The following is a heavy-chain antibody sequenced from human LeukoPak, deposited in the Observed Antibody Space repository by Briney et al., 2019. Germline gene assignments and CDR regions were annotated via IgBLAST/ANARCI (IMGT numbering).Heavy chain of an antibody. V-gene: IGHV4-34*01. CDR1: GGSFSGYY. Sequence: PSETLSLTCAVYGGSFSGYYWSWIRQPPGKGLEWIGEINHSGSTNYNPSLKSRVTISVDTSKNQFSLKLSSVTAADTAVYYCAREFDGSASGAGYWGQGTLVTVSS. D-gene: IGHD1-26*01. J-gene: IGHJ4*02. CDR2: INHSGST. CDR3: AREFDGSASGAGY.